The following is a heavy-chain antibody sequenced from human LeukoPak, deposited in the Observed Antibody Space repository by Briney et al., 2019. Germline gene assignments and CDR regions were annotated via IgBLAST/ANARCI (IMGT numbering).Heavy chain of an antibody. CDR2: TYYRSKLYN. CDR1: GDSVSRNTAG. V-gene: IGHV6-1*01. Sequence: SQTLSLTCVISGDSVSRNTAGCSWIRQSPSRGLEWLGRTYYRSKLYNDYAVSVKSRITINPDTSKNQLSLQRNSLTPEETAVYYCARDRGQWLALDYWGQGTLVTVSS. CDR3: ARDRGQWLALDY. D-gene: IGHD6-19*01. J-gene: IGHJ4*02.